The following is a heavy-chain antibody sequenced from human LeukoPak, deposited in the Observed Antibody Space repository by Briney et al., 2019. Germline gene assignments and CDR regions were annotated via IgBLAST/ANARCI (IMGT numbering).Heavy chain of an antibody. CDR3: ARGAEDIVVVPVAIGPLNYYYYYMDV. J-gene: IGHJ6*03. Sequence: PSETLSLTCTVSGGSISSSSYYWGWIRQPPGKGLEWIGSIYYSGSTYYNPSLKSRVTISVDTSKNQFSLKLSSVTAADTAVYYCARGAEDIVVVPVAIGPLNYYYYYMDVWGKGTTVTVSS. CDR1: GGSISSSSYY. V-gene: IGHV4-39*01. CDR2: IYYSGST. D-gene: IGHD2-2*02.